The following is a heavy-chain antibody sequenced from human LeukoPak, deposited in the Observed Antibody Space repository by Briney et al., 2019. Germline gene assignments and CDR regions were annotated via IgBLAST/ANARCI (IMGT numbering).Heavy chain of an antibody. Sequence: PGGSLRLSCAASGFTFSSYAMSWFRQAPGKGLEWVSAISGSGGSTYYADSVKGRFTISRDNSKNTLYLQMNSLRAEDTAVYYCAKGPIVVVPAGPFDYWGQGTLVTVSS. CDR1: GFTFSSYA. V-gene: IGHV3-23*01. J-gene: IGHJ4*02. CDR2: ISGSGGST. CDR3: AKGPIVVVPAGPFDY. D-gene: IGHD2-2*01.